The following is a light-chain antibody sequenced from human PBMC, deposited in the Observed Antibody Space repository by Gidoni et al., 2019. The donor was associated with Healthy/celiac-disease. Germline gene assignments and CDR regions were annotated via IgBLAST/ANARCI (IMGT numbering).Light chain of an antibody. Sequence: QSALTQPASVSGSPGQSFTISCTGTSSDVGSYNLVSWYRQHPGKAAKLMIYEVSKRPSGFSNRFSGSKSGNTASLTISGLQAEDEADYYCCSYAGSSTLMVFGGGTKLTVL. CDR1: SSDVGSYNL. CDR2: EVS. CDR3: CSYAGSSTLMV. J-gene: IGLJ2*01. V-gene: IGLV2-23*02.